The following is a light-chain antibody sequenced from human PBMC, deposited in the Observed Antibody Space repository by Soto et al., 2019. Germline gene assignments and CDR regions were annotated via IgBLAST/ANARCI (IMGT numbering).Light chain of an antibody. CDR1: SSDVGGYNY. V-gene: IGLV2-14*01. J-gene: IGLJ1*01. CDR2: EVS. CDR3: NSYTAMNTHV. Sequence: QSALTQPASVSGSPGQSISISCTGSSSDVGGYNYVSWYQQHPGKAPKLLIYEVSDRPPGVSDRFSGSKSGNTASLTISRLQSEDEADYYCNSYTAMNTHVFGTGTKLTVL.